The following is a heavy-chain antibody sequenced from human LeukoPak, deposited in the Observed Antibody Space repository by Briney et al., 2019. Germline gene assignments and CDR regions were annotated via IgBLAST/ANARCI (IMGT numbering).Heavy chain of an antibody. V-gene: IGHV4-59*12. CDR3: AKSNGYGLVDI. CDR1: GGSISSYY. D-gene: IGHD3-10*01. Sequence: PSGTLSLTCTVSGGSISSYYWSWIRQPPGKGLEWIGYIYYSGSTNYNPSLKSRVTISLDTSRNQFSLKLNSVTAADTAVYYCAKSNGYGLVDIWGQGTMVTVSS. J-gene: IGHJ3*02. CDR2: IYYSGST.